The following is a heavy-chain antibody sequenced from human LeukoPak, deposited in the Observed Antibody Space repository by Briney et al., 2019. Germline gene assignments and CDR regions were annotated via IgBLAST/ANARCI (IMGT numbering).Heavy chain of an antibody. Sequence: GGSLRLSCAASGFTFSSYAMHWVRQAPGKGLEWVAVISYDGSNKYYADSVKGRFTVSRDNSLNTLHLQMNSLKTEDTAVYYCAREFGHNRWYFDYWGQGALVTVSS. D-gene: IGHD5-24*01. J-gene: IGHJ4*02. V-gene: IGHV3-30-3*01. CDR3: AREFGHNRWYFDY. CDR1: GFTFSSYA. CDR2: ISYDGSNK.